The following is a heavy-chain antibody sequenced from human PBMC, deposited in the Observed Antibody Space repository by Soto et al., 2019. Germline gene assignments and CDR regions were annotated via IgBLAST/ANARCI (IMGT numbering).Heavy chain of an antibody. D-gene: IGHD1-26*01. Sequence: GGSLRLSCAASGFPFNNAWINWVRQVPGKGLEWVGRVKSKADGGSGDYAAPVKGRFVVPRDDSKDIVYLQMNSLKIEDTGVYYCTTDSRTTLPEIRFDYWGHGTQVTVSS. CDR3: TTDSRTTLPEIRFDY. CDR2: VKSKADGGSG. V-gene: IGHV3-15*07. CDR1: GFPFNNAW. J-gene: IGHJ4*01.